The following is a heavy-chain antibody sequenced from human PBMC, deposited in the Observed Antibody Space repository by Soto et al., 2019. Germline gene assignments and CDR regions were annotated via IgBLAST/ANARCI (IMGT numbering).Heavy chain of an antibody. J-gene: IGHJ5*02. CDR3: ARRPGSWFDP. CDR2: IFPSDSDT. V-gene: IGHV5-51*01. Sequence: GESLKISCKASGYSFTTSWIGWVRQTPGKGLEWMGIIFPSDSDTRYSPSFQGQVTISVDKSISTAYLQWSSLKASDSAMYYCARRPGSWFDPWGQGTLVTVSS. D-gene: IGHD3-10*01. CDR1: GYSFTTSW.